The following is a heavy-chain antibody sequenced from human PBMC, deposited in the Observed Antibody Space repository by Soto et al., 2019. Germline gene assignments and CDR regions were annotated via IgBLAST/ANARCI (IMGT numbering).Heavy chain of an antibody. D-gene: IGHD2-21*01. CDR3: ARRSSVVSPGYYYYGMDV. CDR2: IIPIFGTA. Sequence: QVQLVQSGAEVKKPGSSVKVSCKASGGTFSSYAISWVRQAPGQGLEWMGGIIPIFGTANYAQKFQGRVTITADESTSTAYMELSSLRSQDTAVYYCARRSSVVSPGYYYYGMDVWGQGTTVTLSS. V-gene: IGHV1-69*01. J-gene: IGHJ6*02. CDR1: GGTFSSYA.